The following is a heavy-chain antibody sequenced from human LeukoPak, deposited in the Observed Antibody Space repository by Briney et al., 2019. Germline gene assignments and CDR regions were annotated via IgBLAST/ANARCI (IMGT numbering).Heavy chain of an antibody. CDR2: ISGSGGST. Sequence: GGSLRLSCAASGFTFSSYGMSWVRQAPGKGLEWVSAISGSGGSTYYADSVKGRFTISRDNSKNTLYLQMNSLRAEDTAVYYCAKDNAYSSGWLYYFDYWGQGTLVTVSP. CDR1: GFTFSSYG. V-gene: IGHV3-23*01. CDR3: AKDNAYSSGWLYYFDY. D-gene: IGHD6-19*01. J-gene: IGHJ4*02.